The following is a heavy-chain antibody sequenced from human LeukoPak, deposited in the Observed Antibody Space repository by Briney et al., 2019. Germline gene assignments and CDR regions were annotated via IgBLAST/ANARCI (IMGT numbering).Heavy chain of an antibody. V-gene: IGHV3-23*01. CDR2: ISGSGGST. D-gene: IGHD1-26*01. CDR3: AKVLLWELDPSDY. J-gene: IGHJ4*02. Sequence: GGSLRLSCAASGFTFSSYAMSWVRQAPGKGLEWVSAISGSGGSTYYADSVKGRFTISRDNSKNTLYPQMNSLRAEDTAVYYCAKVLLWELDPSDYWGQGTLVTVSS. CDR1: GFTFSSYA.